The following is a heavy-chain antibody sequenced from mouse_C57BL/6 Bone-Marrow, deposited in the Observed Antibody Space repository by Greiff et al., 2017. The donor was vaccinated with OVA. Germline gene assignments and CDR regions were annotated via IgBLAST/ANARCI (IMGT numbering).Heavy chain of an antibody. J-gene: IGHJ2*01. V-gene: IGHV1-55*01. CDR1: GYTFTSYW. Sequence: VQLQQPGAELVKPGASVKMSCKASGYTFTSYWITWVKQRPGQGLEWIGDIYPGSGSTNYNEKFKSKASLTVDTSSSTAYMQLSSLTSEDSAVYYCARATTVVAGPFDYWGQGTTLTVSS. CDR2: IYPGSGST. D-gene: IGHD1-1*01. CDR3: ARATTVVAGPFDY.